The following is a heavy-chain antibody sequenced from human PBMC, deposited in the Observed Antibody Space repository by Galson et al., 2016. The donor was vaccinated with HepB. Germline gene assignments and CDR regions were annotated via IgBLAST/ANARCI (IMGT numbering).Heavy chain of an antibody. CDR2: IKPSGGNT. V-gene: IGHV1-46*02. J-gene: IGHJ4*02. CDR1: GYTFNTYN. D-gene: IGHD1-14*01. CDR3: ARELDHSFYFDY. Sequence: SVKVSCKASGYTFNTYNMHWVRQAPGQGLKWMGIIKPSGGNTIYAQKFQDRITMTRDTSTSTVYMELISLRSEDTAVYYCARELDHSFYFDYWGQGTLLTVSS.